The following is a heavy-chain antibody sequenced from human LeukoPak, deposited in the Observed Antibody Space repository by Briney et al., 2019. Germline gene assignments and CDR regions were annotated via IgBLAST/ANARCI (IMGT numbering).Heavy chain of an antibody. Sequence: SETLSLTCTVSGGSISSYYWSWIRQPAGKGLEWIGRIYTSGSSNYNPSLKSRVTMSVDTSKNHFSLKLSSVTAADTAVYYCVRDYGDYGDYYYAMDVWGQGTTVTVSS. V-gene: IGHV4-4*07. CDR3: VRDYGDYGDYYYAMDV. J-gene: IGHJ6*02. CDR2: IYTSGSS. D-gene: IGHD4-17*01. CDR1: GGSISSYY.